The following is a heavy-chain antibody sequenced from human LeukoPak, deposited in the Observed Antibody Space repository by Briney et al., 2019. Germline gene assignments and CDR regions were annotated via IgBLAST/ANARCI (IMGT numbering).Heavy chain of an antibody. CDR1: GFTFSSYA. Sequence: GGSLRLSCAASGFTFSSYAMSWVRQAPGKGLEWVAVIWYDGSNKYYADSVKGRFTISRDNSKNTLYLQMNSLRAEDTAVYYCARVMGGSNAFDIWGQGTMVTLSS. V-gene: IGHV3-33*08. CDR2: IWYDGSNK. CDR3: ARVMGGSNAFDI. J-gene: IGHJ3*02. D-gene: IGHD2-15*01.